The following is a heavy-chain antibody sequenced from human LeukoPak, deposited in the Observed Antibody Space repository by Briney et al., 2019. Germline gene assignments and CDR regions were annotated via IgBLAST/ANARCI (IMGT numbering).Heavy chain of an antibody. D-gene: IGHD3-22*01. V-gene: IGHV1-18*01. CDR1: GYTFTSYG. Sequence: ASVKVSCKASGYTFTSYGISWVRQAPGQGLEWMGWISAYNGNTNYAQKLQGRVTMTTDASTSTAYMELRSLRSDDTAVYYCARTYYYDSSGYYYHDYWGQGTLVTVSS. CDR2: ISAYNGNT. J-gene: IGHJ4*02. CDR3: ARTYYYDSSGYYYHDY.